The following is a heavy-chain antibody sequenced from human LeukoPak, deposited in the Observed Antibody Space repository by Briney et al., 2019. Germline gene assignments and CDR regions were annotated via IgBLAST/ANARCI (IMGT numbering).Heavy chain of an antibody. CDR1: GGSVSSSTYY. CDR2: LYYSGST. J-gene: IGHJ4*02. CDR3: ATLDPQWLITN. Sequence: SETLSLTCTVSGGSVSSSTYYWGWIRQPPGKWLEWIGTLYYSGSTSDNPSLKSRVTISVDTSKNQFSLKLSSVTAADTAVYYCATLDPQWLITNWGQGTLVTVSS. D-gene: IGHD6-19*01. V-gene: IGHV4-39*01.